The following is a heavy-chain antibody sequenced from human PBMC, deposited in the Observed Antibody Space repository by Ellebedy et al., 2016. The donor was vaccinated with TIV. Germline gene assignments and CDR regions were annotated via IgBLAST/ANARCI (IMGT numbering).Heavy chain of an antibody. V-gene: IGHV1-69*13. J-gene: IGHJ3*02. CDR3: AREGQTGYYRDTDAFDI. CDR1: GGTFSSYA. D-gene: IGHD3-9*01. Sequence: SVKVSCXASGGTFSSYAISWVRQAPGQGLEWMGGIIPIFGTANYAQKFQGRVTITADESTSTAYMELSSLRSEDTAVYYCAREGQTGYYRDTDAFDIWGQGTMVTVSS. CDR2: IIPIFGTA.